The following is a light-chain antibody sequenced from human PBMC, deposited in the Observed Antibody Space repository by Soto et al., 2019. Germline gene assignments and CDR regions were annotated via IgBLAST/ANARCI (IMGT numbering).Light chain of an antibody. CDR2: AAS. V-gene: IGKV1-8*01. J-gene: IGKJ1*01. Sequence: AIRMTQSPSSLSASTGDRVTITCRASQGISSYLAWYQQKPGKAPKLLIYAASTLQSGVPSRFSGSGSGTDFTLTMSCLQSEDFATYYCQQHYSYPRTFGQGTKVEIK. CDR1: QGISSY. CDR3: QQHYSYPRT.